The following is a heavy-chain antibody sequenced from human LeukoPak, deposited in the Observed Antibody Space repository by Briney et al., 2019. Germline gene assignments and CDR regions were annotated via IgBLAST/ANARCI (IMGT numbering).Heavy chain of an antibody. V-gene: IGHV3-20*04. J-gene: IGHJ3*01. CDR2: INWNGGST. CDR3: AKASPGVWELPF. Sequence: PGGSLRLSCAASGFTFDDYGMSWVRQAPGKGLEWVSGINWNGGSTGYADSVKGRFTISRDNSKNSLYLQMNSLRTEDTALYYCAKASPGVWELPFWGQGTMVTVSS. D-gene: IGHD1-26*01. CDR1: GFTFDDYG.